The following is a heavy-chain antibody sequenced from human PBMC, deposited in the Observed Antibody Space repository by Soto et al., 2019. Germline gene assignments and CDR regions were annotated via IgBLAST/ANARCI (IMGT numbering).Heavy chain of an antibody. CDR2: ISAYNGNT. Sequence: ASVKVSCKVSGYTLTDLSMQWVRQAPGKGLEWMGWISAYNGNTNYAQKLQGRVTMTTDTSTSTAYMELRSLRSDDTAVYYCAVFYSSSSRGVWFDPWGQGTLVTVSS. D-gene: IGHD6-6*01. V-gene: IGHV1-18*01. CDR1: GYTLTDLS. CDR3: AVFYSSSSRGVWFDP. J-gene: IGHJ5*02.